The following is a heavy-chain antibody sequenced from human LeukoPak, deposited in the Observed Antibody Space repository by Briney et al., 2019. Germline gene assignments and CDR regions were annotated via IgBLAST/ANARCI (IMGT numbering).Heavy chain of an antibody. D-gene: IGHD6-13*01. CDR1: GFTFSSYW. Sequence: PGGSLRLSCAASGFTFSSYWMSWVRQAPGKGLEWVANIKQDGSEKYYVDSVKGRFTISRDNAKNSLYLQMNSLRAEDTAVYYCASFLYSSSWYPYYYYYYMDVWGKGTTVTVSS. CDR3: ASFLYSSSWYPYYYYYYMDV. V-gene: IGHV3-7*01. CDR2: IKQDGSEK. J-gene: IGHJ6*03.